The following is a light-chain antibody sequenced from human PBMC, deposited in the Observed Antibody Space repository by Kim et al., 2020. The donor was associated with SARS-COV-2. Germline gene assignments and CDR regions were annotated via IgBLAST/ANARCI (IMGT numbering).Light chain of an antibody. V-gene: IGLV2-14*03. Sequence: GQSITISCTGTSGGVGGYNYVSWYQQHRGKAPKLMIYDVSNRPSGVSNRFSGSKSGNTASLPISGLQAEDEADYYCSSYTSSSTWVFGGGTQLTVL. CDR2: DVS. CDR3: SSYTSSSTWV. J-gene: IGLJ3*02. CDR1: SGGVGGYNY.